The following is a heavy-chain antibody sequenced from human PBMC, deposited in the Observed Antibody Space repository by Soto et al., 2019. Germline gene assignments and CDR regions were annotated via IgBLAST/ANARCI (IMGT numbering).Heavy chain of an antibody. V-gene: IGHV1-69*10. CDR3: ANPSSWYEHYYDYCMDV. CDR1: GDTFSSYA. D-gene: IGHD6-13*01. Sequence: ASVKVSCKASGDTFSSYAISWVRQAPGQGLEWMGGIIPILGIANYAQKFQGRVTITTDKSTSTAYMAMSSLRSEDTAVYSCANPSSWYEHYYDYCMDVWGQGTMVTVSS. CDR2: IIPILGIA. J-gene: IGHJ6*02.